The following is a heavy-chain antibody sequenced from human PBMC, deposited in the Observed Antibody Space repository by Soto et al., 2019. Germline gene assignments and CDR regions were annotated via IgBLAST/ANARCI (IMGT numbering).Heavy chain of an antibody. D-gene: IGHD4-17*01. V-gene: IGHV4-59*08. CDR2: IYYSGST. Sequence: TSETLSLTCTVAGGSISSYYWSWIRQPPGKGLEWIGYIYYSGSTNYNPSLTSGVPISVDTSKNQFSLKLSSVTAADTAVYYCAEHPPVTVPFFDYWVKGTRVTVSS. CDR3: AEHPPVTVPFFDY. CDR1: GGSISSYY. J-gene: IGHJ4*02.